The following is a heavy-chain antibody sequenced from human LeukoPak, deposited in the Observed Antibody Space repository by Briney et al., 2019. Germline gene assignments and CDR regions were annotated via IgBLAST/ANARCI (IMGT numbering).Heavy chain of an antibody. D-gene: IGHD3-3*01. V-gene: IGHV4-34*01. CDR3: ARDFRGGYDFWSGYYTPYYFDY. Sequence: PSETLSLTCAVYGGSFSGYYWSWIRQPPGKGLEWIGEINHSGSTNYNPSLKSRVTISVDTSKSQFSLKLSSVTAADTAVYYCARDFRGGYDFWSGYYTPYYFDYWGQGTLVTVSP. J-gene: IGHJ4*02. CDR2: INHSGST. CDR1: GGSFSGYY.